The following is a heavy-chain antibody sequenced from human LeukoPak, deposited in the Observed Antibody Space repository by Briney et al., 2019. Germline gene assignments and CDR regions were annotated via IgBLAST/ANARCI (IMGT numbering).Heavy chain of an antibody. J-gene: IGHJ5*02. Sequence: SETLSLTCAVYGGSFGGYYWSWIRQPPGKGLEWIGEINHSGSTNYNPSLKSRVTISVDTSKNQFSLKLSSVTAADTAVYYCATRPFWSGYYAWGQGTLVTVSS. CDR1: GGSFGGYY. D-gene: IGHD3-3*01. CDR2: INHSGST. CDR3: ATRPFWSGYYA. V-gene: IGHV4-34*01.